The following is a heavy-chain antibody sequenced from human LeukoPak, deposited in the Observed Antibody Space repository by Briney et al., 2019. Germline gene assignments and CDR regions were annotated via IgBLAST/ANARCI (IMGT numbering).Heavy chain of an antibody. D-gene: IGHD3-10*01. CDR1: GYTFTGYY. Sequence: GASVKVSCKASGYTFTGYYMHWVRQALGQGLEWMGWINPNSGGTNYAQKFQGRVTMTRDTSISTAYMELSRLRSDDTAVYYCARGTTMVRGSYMDVWGKGTTVTVSS. CDR2: INPNSGGT. CDR3: ARGTTMVRGSYMDV. J-gene: IGHJ6*03. V-gene: IGHV1-2*02.